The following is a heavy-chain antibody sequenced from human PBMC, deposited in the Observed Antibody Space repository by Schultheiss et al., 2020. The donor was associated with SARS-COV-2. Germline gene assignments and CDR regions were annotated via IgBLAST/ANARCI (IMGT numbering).Heavy chain of an antibody. Sequence: SETLSLTCTVSGGSISSYYWSWIRQPPGKGLEWIGYMYYSGSTSYNPSLKSRATISLDTFNNRFSLKLTSMTAADTAVYYCAKGGDWVPSDIWGQGTVFTV. J-gene: IGHJ3*02. CDR2: MYYSGST. D-gene: IGHD2-21*01. V-gene: IGHV4-59*04. CDR1: GGSISSYY. CDR3: AKGGDWVPSDI.